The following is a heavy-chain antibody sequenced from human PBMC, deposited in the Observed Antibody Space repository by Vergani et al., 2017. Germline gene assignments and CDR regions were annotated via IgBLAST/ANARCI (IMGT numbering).Heavy chain of an antibody. CDR3: ARVNTETNGHLYYYYYMDV. CDR2: IDHTGRP. D-gene: IGHD4-11*01. Sequence: QVQLQQWGGGLLKPSETLSLTCVVNGGSFTSYYWTWIRQSPGEGLEWVGDIDHTGRPDYNTSLKSRLTMPVDKSRNQFPLTLNSVTATDTAIYFCARVNTETNGHLYYYYYMDVWGQGTAVTVS. CDR1: GGSFTSYY. V-gene: IGHV4-34*01. J-gene: IGHJ6*03.